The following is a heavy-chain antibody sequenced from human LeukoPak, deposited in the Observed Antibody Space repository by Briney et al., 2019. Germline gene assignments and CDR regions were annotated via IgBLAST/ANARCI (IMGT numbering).Heavy chain of an antibody. D-gene: IGHD6-19*01. Sequence: PSETLSLTCAVYGGSFSGYYWSWIRQPPGKGLEWIGEINHSGSTNYNPPLKSRVTISVDTSKNQVSLKLSSVTAADTAVYYCARGEQWLGEFDYWGQGTLVTVSS. CDR1: GGSFSGYY. V-gene: IGHV4-34*01. CDR3: ARGEQWLGEFDY. J-gene: IGHJ4*02. CDR2: INHSGST.